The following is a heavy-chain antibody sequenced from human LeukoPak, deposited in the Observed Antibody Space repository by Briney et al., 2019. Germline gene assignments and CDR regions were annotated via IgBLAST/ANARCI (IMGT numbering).Heavy chain of an antibody. J-gene: IGHJ4*02. CDR1: GYTFTDHY. Sequence: ASVKASSKALGYTFTDHYFHWLRQAPGQGIEWMGWIHPGRGDTNIAQKFQGRVSLTRDMSISTAYMELSRLTSDDTAVYYCARDHNWGPDDRGQGTLVSVSS. CDR3: ARDHNWGPDD. V-gene: IGHV1-2*02. D-gene: IGHD7-27*01. CDR2: IHPGRGDT.